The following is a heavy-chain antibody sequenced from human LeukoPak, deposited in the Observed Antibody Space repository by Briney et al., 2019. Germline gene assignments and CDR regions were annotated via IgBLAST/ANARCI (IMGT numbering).Heavy chain of an antibody. CDR3: AKEGSNGDFDY. CDR1: GFTFSSYD. D-gene: IGHD1-26*01. J-gene: IGHJ4*02. V-gene: IGHV3-30*18. CDR2: ISYDGSNK. Sequence: GRALRLSCAASGFTFSSYDMLWVRQAPGKGLEWVTVISYDGSNKYYGDSVKGRFTISRDNSKNTLYLKMNSLRAEDTAVYYCAKEGSNGDFDYWGQGTLVTVSS.